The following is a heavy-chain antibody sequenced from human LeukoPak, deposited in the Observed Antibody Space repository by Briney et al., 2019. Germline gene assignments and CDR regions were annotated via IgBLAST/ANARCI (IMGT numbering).Heavy chain of an antibody. J-gene: IGHJ6*02. V-gene: IGHV3-23*01. CDR3: AKDLIYEYVWGSYSGLDV. D-gene: IGHD3-16*01. CDR1: GFSFSAHA. CDR2: FSGSDA. Sequence: GGSLRLSCEASGFSFSAHAMSWVRQTPGKGLEWVSGFSGSDAYYADSVKGRFTISRDNSRNTLELQMNSLRPEDTAVYDCAKDLIYEYVWGSYSGLDVWGRGTTVTVSS.